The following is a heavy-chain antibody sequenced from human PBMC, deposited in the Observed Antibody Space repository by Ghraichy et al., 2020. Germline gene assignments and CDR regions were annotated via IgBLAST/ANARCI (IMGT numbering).Heavy chain of an antibody. CDR2: ISSSSSYI. V-gene: IGHV3-21*01. Sequence: SCAASGFTFSSYSVNWVRQAPGKGLEWVSSISSSSSYIYYADSVKGRFTISRDNAENSLYLQMNRLRAEDTAVYYCARAQGSSGYYRGYYFDYWGQGTLVTVSS. CDR3: ARAQGSSGYYRGYYFDY. J-gene: IGHJ4*02. CDR1: GFTFSSYS. D-gene: IGHD3-22*01.